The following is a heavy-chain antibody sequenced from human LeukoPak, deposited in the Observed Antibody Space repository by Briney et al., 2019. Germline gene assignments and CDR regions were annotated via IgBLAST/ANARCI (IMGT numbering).Heavy chain of an antibody. CDR3: AKDGVGAQGV. D-gene: IGHD1-26*01. V-gene: IGHV3-30-3*01. CDR1: GLTFSTYA. Sequence: PGRSLRLSCAASGLTFSTYAMHWVRQAPGKGLEWVASMSNDGSKTYYGDSVKGRFTISRDDSKNTLYLQMNSLRAEDTAVYYCAKDGVGAQGVWGKGTTVTVSS. CDR2: MSNDGSKT. J-gene: IGHJ6*04.